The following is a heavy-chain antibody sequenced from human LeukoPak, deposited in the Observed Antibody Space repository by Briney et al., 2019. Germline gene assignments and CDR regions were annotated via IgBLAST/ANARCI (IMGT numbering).Heavy chain of an antibody. J-gene: IGHJ4*02. D-gene: IGHD3-22*01. CDR1: GYTFTGYY. CDR3: ASLGNDTEY. CDR2: INPNSGGT. V-gene: IGHV1-2*02. Sequence: ASVKVSSKASGYTFTGYYMHWVRQATGQGREWMGWINPNSGGTNYAQRFQGRVTTTRDTSISTAYLELSRLRSDDTAVYYCASLGNDTEYWGQGTLVTVS.